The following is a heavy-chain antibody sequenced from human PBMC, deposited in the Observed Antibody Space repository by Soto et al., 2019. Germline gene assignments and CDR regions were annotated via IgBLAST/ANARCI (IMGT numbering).Heavy chain of an antibody. Sequence: QVQLVQSGAEVKKPGSSVKVSCKAFGGTFSSYAIIWVRQAPGQWLEWMGGIIPIFGTANYAQKLQGRVTITADESTSKDDMELRNLRSEDTAVYYCASPRDNAGGRYSFDYWGQGTLVSVS. V-gene: IGHV1-69*01. CDR2: IIPIFGTA. J-gene: IGHJ4*02. CDR1: GGTFSSYA. CDR3: ASPRDNAGGRYSFDY. D-gene: IGHD6-19*01.